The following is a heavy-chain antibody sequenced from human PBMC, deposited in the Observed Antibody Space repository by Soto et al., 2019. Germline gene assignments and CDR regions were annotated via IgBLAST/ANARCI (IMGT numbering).Heavy chain of an antibody. CDR1: GFSLNTNGVG. J-gene: IGHJ3*02. Sequence: QITLKESGPTLVKPTQTLTLTCTFSGFSLNTNGVGVGWVRQPPGKALEWLVIIYWDDDKRDRPYLKSSLTITKDTSKNQVVLTMTNVDPVDTATYYCAHARRGDYNWGAFPIWGQGTMVTVSS. CDR3: AHARRGDYNWGAFPI. V-gene: IGHV2-5*02. D-gene: IGHD4-17*01. CDR2: IYWDDDK.